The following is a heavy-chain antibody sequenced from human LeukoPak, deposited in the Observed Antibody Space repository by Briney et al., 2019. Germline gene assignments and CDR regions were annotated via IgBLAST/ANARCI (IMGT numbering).Heavy chain of an antibody. J-gene: IGHJ4*02. CDR1: GGSISSGDYY. CDR3: ARFKRAGGWSYFDY. Sequence: PSETLSLTCTVSGGSISSGDYYWSWIRQPPGKGLEWIGYIYYSGSTYYNPSLKSRITISIDTSNNQFSLRLTSVTAADTAVYYCARFKRAGGWSYFDYWGRGTLVTVSS. CDR2: IYYSGST. D-gene: IGHD6-19*01. V-gene: IGHV4-30-4*02.